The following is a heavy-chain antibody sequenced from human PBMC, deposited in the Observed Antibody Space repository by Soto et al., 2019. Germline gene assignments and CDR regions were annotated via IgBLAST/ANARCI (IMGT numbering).Heavy chain of an antibody. CDR2: IYYSGST. J-gene: IGHJ6*02. CDR1: GGSISSSSYY. V-gene: IGHV4-39*01. D-gene: IGHD3-10*01. Sequence: SETLSLTCTVSGGSISSSSYYWGWIRQPPGKGLEWIGSIYYSGSTYYNPSLKSRVTISVDTSENQFSLRLSSGTAADTAVYYCARHFASGYYHYYGMDVWGQGTTVTVSS. CDR3: ARHFASGYYHYYGMDV.